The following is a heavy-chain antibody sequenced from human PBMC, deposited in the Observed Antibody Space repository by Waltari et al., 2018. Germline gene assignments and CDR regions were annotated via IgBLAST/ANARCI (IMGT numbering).Heavy chain of an antibody. CDR3: ARDGARPFAY. J-gene: IGHJ4*02. V-gene: IGHV4-61*02. Sequence: QVQLQESGPGLVKPSQTLSLTCTVSGGSISSGSYYWSWIRQPAGKGLEWIGRIYTSGSTNYNPSLKSRVTISVDTSKNQFSLKLSSVTAADTAVYYCARDGARPFAYWGQGTLVTVSS. CDR1: GGSISSGSYY. CDR2: IYTSGST. D-gene: IGHD6-6*01.